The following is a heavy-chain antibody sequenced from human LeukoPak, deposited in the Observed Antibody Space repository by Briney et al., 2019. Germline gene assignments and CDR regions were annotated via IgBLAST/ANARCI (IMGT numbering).Heavy chain of an antibody. CDR3: VSFYETY. J-gene: IGHJ4*02. Sequence: GGSLRLSCAASGFTFSSYWMTWVRQAPGKGLEWVANIKEDGSQKYYMDSVKGRFSISRDNAKNSLYLQMNSLRAEDTAVYYCVSFYETYWGRGTLVTVSS. D-gene: IGHD2/OR15-2a*01. CDR1: GFTFSSYW. V-gene: IGHV3-7*01. CDR2: IKEDGSQK.